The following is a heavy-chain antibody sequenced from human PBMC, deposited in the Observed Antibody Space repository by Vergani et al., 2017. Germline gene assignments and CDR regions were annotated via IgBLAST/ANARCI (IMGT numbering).Heavy chain of an antibody. V-gene: IGHV1-45*02. CDR2: ITPFNGNT. D-gene: IGHD3-22*01. Sequence: QVQLVQSGAEVKKPGASVKVSCKASGYTFTYRYLHWVRQAPGQALEWMGWITPFNGNTNYAKKFRDRVTITRDRSMSTDYMELSSLRSEDTAMYYCASSGDSSGYPSTRYGMDVWGQGTTVTVSS. CDR3: ASSGDSSGYPSTRYGMDV. J-gene: IGHJ6*02. CDR1: GYTFTYRY.